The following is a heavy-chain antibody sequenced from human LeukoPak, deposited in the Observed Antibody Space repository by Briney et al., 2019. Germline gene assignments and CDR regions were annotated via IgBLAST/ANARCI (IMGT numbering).Heavy chain of an antibody. Sequence: PGGSLRLSCAASGFTFSTYGMHWVRQAPGKGLEWVAVTSYDGSNDYYADSLKGRFTISRDNSENTLYPQMNTLRPEDTAVYYCTLISTLTTYYYDSSGSYFDYWGQGTLVTVSS. V-gene: IGHV3-30*03. D-gene: IGHD3-22*01. CDR3: TLISTLTTYYYDSSGSYFDY. CDR1: GFTFSTYG. CDR2: TSYDGSND. J-gene: IGHJ4*02.